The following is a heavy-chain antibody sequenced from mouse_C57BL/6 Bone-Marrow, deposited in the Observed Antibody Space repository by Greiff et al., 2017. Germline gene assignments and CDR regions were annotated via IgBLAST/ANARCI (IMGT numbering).Heavy chain of an antibody. D-gene: IGHD2-2*01. V-gene: IGHV5-9-1*02. Sequence: EVKLVESGEGLVKPGGSLKLSCAASGFTFSSYAMSWVRQTPEKRLEWVAYISSGGDYIYYADTVKGRFTISRDNARNTLYLQMSSLKSEDTAMYYCTRDRGYDDYYAMDYWGQGTSVTVSS. J-gene: IGHJ4*01. CDR2: ISSGGDYI. CDR1: GFTFSSYA. CDR3: TRDRGYDDYYAMDY.